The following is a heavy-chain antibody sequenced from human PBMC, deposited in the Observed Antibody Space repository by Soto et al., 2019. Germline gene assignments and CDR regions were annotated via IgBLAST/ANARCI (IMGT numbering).Heavy chain of an antibody. D-gene: IGHD2-15*01. CDR1: GFTVSSKY. Sequence: VQLVESGGGLVQPGGSLRLSCAASGFTVSSKYMTWVRQAPGKGLEWVSLIQSGGTTYYADSVKGRFTISRDTSENTLHLQMDSLRVEDTAVYYCARDDVLCDGGRCYGIPLDVWGNGTTVTVSS. V-gene: IGHV3-66*01. J-gene: IGHJ6*04. CDR2: IQSGGTT. CDR3: ARDDVLCDGGRCYGIPLDV.